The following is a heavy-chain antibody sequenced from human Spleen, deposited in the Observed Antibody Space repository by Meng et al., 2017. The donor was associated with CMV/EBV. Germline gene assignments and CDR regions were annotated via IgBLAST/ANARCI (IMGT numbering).Heavy chain of an antibody. J-gene: IGHJ6*02. Sequence: GESLKISCAASGFTFSDYYMSWIRQAPGKGLEWVSYISSSGSTIYYADSVKGRFTISRDNAKNSLYLQMNSLRAEDTAVYYCARDRTRYYYGMDVRGQGTTVTVSS. CDR3: ARDRTRYYYGMDV. CDR2: ISSSGSTI. CDR1: GFTFSDYY. V-gene: IGHV3-11*01.